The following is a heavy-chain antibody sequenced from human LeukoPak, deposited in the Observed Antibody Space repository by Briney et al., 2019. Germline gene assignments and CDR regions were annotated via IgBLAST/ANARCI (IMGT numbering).Heavy chain of an antibody. D-gene: IGHD4-23*01. J-gene: IGHJ4*02. V-gene: IGHV3-30*18. CDR3: AKDKDGGNSFSYYFDY. Sequence: GRSLRLSCAASGFTFSSYGMHWVRQAPGKGLEWVAVISYDGSNKYYADSVKGRFTISRDNSKNTLYLQMNSLRAEDTAVCYCAKDKDGGNSFSYYFDYWGQGTLVTVSS. CDR1: GFTFSSYG. CDR2: ISYDGSNK.